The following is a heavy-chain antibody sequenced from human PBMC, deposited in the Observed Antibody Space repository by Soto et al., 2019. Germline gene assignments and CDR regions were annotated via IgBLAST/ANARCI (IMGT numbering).Heavy chain of an antibody. CDR3: ARNILGGTTDY. V-gene: IGHV1-3*01. CDR1: GYTFTNHA. Sequence: AAVKVSCKASGYTFTNHAIHWVRQAPGQGLEWMGWIDAGKGDTKYPQRFQGRVTITRDTSASTAYMELSSLRSEDTAVYYCARNILGGTTDYWGPGTLVTVS. J-gene: IGHJ4*02. D-gene: IGHD1-7*01. CDR2: IDAGKGDT.